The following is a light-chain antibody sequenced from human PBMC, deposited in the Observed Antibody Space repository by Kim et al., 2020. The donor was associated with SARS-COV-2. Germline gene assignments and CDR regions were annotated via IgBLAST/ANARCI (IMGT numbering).Light chain of an antibody. CDR3: MQGTHWVR. J-gene: IGKJ2*01. V-gene: IGKV2-30*02. CDR2: KVS. Sequence: DVVMTQSPLSLPVTLGQPASISCRSSQSLVHSDGNTYLNWFQQRPGQSPRRLIYKVSNRDSGVPDRFSGSGSGTDFTLKISRVEAEDVGVYYCMQGTHWVRVGQGTKLEI. CDR1: QSLVHSDGNTY.